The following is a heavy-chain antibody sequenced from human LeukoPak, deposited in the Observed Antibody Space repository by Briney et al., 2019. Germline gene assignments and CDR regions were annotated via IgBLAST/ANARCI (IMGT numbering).Heavy chain of an antibody. CDR1: GYTFTSYD. CDR2: MNPNSGNT. CDR3: ASGGAPYDPFDY. J-gene: IGHJ4*02. V-gene: IGHV1-8*01. Sequence: GASVKVSCKASGYTFTSYDINWVRQATGQGLEWMGWMNPNSGNTGYAQKFQGRVTMTRNTSISTAYMELSSLRSEDTAVYYCASGGAPYDPFDYWGQGTLVTVSS. D-gene: IGHD1-26*01.